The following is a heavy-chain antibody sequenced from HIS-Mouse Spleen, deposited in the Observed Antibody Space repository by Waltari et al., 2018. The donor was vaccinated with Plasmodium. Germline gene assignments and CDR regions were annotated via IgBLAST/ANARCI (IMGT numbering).Heavy chain of an antibody. J-gene: IGHJ4*02. D-gene: IGHD6-13*01. V-gene: IGHV3-30*18. CDR1: GFTFSSYG. Sequence: QVQLVESGGGVVQPGRSLRLSCAASGFTFSSYGMNWVRQAPGKGLEWVAVISYDGSNKDYADSVKGRFTISRDNSKNTLYLQMNSLRAEDTAVYYCAKDRRSSSWYVDYWGQGTLVTVSS. CDR3: AKDRRSSSWYVDY. CDR2: ISYDGSNK.